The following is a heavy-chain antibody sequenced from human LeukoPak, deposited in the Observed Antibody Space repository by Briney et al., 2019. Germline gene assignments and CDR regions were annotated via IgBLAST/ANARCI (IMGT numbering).Heavy chain of an antibody. Sequence: ASVKVSCKASGGTFISYAISWVRQAPGQGLEWMGGIIPIFGTANYAQKFQGRVTITADESTSTAYMELSSLRSEDTAVYYCARDNIVVVPAAFPRERWFDPWGQGTLVTVSS. CDR2: IIPIFGTA. D-gene: IGHD2-2*01. CDR1: GGTFISYA. J-gene: IGHJ5*02. CDR3: ARDNIVVVPAAFPRERWFDP. V-gene: IGHV1-69*13.